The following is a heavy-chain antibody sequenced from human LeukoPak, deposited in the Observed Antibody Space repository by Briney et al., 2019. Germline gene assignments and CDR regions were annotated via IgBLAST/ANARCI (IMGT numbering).Heavy chain of an antibody. V-gene: IGHV3-23*01. D-gene: IGHD5-24*01. CDR3: ARVGRDGYILYFDY. J-gene: IGHJ4*02. CDR2: ISGSGGST. CDR1: RFTFSSYA. Sequence: GGSLRLSCAASRFTFSSYAMSWVRQAPGKGLEWVSGISGSGGSTYYADSVKGRFTISRDNSKNTLYLQMNSLRAEDTAVYYCARVGRDGYILYFDYWGQGTLVTVSS.